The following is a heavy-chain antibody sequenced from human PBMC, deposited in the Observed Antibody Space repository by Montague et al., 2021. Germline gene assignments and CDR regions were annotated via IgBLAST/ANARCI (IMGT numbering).Heavy chain of an antibody. CDR2: IWHDGSEK. V-gene: IGHV3-33*01. CDR3: VRETLEAPGPKPQYFQY. CDR1: GFTFRNYG. Sequence: SLRLSCAGSGFTFRNYGMHWVRQAPGKGLEWVAVIWHDGSEKFYADSMKGRFTISRDNSKNTLYLQMDSLKAEDTAVFYCVRETLEAPGPKPQYFQYWGQGTLATVSS. D-gene: IGHD2-2*01. J-gene: IGHJ1*01.